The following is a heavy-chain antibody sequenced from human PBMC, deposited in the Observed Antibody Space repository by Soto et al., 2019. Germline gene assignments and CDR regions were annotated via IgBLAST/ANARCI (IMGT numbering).Heavy chain of an antibody. D-gene: IGHD5-18*01. J-gene: IGHJ5*02. V-gene: IGHV4-30-4*01. CDR1: GDSISSNNNY. CDR3: ARGRGYSYGLDP. Sequence: SETLSLTCTVSGDSISSNNNYWSWIRQPPGEGLERIGFISYSGTTSYSPSLKSRVAISLDTSKNQFSLSLSSVTAADTAVYYCARGRGYSYGLDPWGQGTLVTVS. CDR2: ISYSGTT.